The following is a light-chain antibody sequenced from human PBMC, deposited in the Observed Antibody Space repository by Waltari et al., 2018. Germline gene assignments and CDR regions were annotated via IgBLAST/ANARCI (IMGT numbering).Light chain of an antibody. CDR2: SNN. V-gene: IGLV1-44*01. J-gene: IGLJ1*01. Sequence: QSVLTQPPSASGTPGQRVTISCSGSSSNIGSNTGNWYQQLPGTAPKLLIYSNNQRPSGHPARFSGSKSGTSASLAISGLQSEDESDYYCAAWDDSLNGYVFGTGTKVTVL. CDR1: SSNIGSNT. CDR3: AAWDDSLNGYV.